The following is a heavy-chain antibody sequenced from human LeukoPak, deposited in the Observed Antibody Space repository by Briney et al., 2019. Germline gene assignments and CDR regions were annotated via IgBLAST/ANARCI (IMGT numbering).Heavy chain of an antibody. CDR1: GYSISSGYY. J-gene: IGHJ4*02. CDR2: IYHSGST. V-gene: IGHV4-38-2*02. Sequence: SETLSLTCTVSGYSISSGYYWGWIRQPPGKGLEWIGSIYHSGSTYYNPSLKSRVTISVDTSKNQFSLKLSSVTAADTAVYYCARQRVGSSWWLYYFDYWGQGTLVTVSS. D-gene: IGHD6-13*01. CDR3: ARQRVGSSWWLYYFDY.